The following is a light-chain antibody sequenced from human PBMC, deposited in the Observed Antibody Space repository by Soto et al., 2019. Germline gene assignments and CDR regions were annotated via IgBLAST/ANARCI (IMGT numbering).Light chain of an antibody. V-gene: IGKV3-15*01. J-gene: IGKJ1*01. CDR3: QQYHARWT. CDR2: GAS. Sequence: ASQSVSINLAWYQQEPGQAPRLFIYGASTRATGVPARFSGSGSGTEFTLAISSLQSEDFAVYFCQQYHARWTFGQGTKVDIK. CDR1: QSVSIN.